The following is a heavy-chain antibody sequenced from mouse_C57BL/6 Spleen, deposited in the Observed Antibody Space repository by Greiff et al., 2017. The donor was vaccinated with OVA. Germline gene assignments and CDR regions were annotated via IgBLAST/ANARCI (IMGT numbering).Heavy chain of an antibody. V-gene: IGHV1-20*01. CDR2: INPYNGDT. D-gene: IGHD2-3*01. CDR3: ARSGDGYLFAY. Sequence: EVKLQESGPELVKPGDSVKISCKASGYSFTGYFMNWVMQSHGKSLEWIGRINPYNGDTFYNQKFKGKATLTVDKSSSTAHMELRSLSSEDSAVYYCARSGDGYLFAYWGQGTLVTVSA. J-gene: IGHJ3*01. CDR1: GYSFTGYF.